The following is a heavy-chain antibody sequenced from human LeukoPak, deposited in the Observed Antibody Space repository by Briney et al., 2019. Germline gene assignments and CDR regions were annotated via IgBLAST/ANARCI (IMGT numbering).Heavy chain of an antibody. Sequence: GESLKISCRGSGYILTTYWITWVRQMPGKGLEWMGRIDPSDSYTNYSPSFQGHVTISADKSIITAYLQWSSLKASDTAMYYCARSRGSGWYDYWGQGTLVAVSS. CDR2: IDPSDSYT. D-gene: IGHD6-19*01. CDR3: ARSRGSGWYDY. J-gene: IGHJ4*02. CDR1: GYILTTYW. V-gene: IGHV5-10-1*01.